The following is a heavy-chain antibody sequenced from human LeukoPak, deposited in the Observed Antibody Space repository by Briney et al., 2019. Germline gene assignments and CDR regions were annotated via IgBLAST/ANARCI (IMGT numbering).Heavy chain of an antibody. Sequence: SETLSLTCTVSGGSISSYYWSWIRQPPGKGLEWIGYIYYSGSTNYNPSLKSRVTISVDTSKNQFSLKLSSVTAADTAVYYCARRAGSGSTKVFDIWGQGTMVTVSS. D-gene: IGHD3-10*01. J-gene: IGHJ3*02. V-gene: IGHV4-59*12. CDR2: IYYSGST. CDR1: GGSISSYY. CDR3: ARRAGSGSTKVFDI.